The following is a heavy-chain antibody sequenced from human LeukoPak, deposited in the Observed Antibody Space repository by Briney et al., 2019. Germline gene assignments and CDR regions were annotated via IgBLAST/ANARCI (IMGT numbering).Heavy chain of an antibody. J-gene: IGHJ3*02. V-gene: IGHV4-59*01. CDR3: AAPRTTGTTCDTFDI. CDR1: GGSISSYY. D-gene: IGHD1-1*01. CDR2: IYYSGST. Sequence: KPSETLSLTCTVSGGSISSYYWSWIRQPPGKGLEWIGYIYYSGSTNYTASLKSRVTISIDTSKNQFSLKLTSVTAADTAVYYCAAPRTTGTTCDTFDIWGQGTMVTVSS.